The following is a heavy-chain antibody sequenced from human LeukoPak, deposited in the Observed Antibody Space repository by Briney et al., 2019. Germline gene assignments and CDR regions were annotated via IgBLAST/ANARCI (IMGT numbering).Heavy chain of an antibody. CDR1: GGSFSGYY. D-gene: IGHD1-26*01. J-gene: IGHJ6*02. CDR3: ARGFLGLNGGV. CDR2: INHNGST. V-gene: IGHV4-34*01. Sequence: SETLSLTCGVSGGSFSGYYWNWIRQAPGKGLEWIGEINHNGSTSSNPSLKSRVPISVDTSRSRFSLKLNSAPAADTAVYYCARGFLGLNGGVWGQGTTVTVSS.